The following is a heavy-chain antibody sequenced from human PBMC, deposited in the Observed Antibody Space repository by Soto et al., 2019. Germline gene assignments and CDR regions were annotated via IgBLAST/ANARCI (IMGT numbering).Heavy chain of an antibody. CDR2: ISGSGGST. Sequence: EVQLLESGGGLVQPGGSLRLSCAASGFTFSSYAMSWVRQAPGKGLEWVSAISGSGGSTYYEDSVKGRFTISRDNSKNTLYLQMNSLRAEDTAVYYCAKDHSSRGWIGVGGGLLLDYCGQGTLVTVSS. V-gene: IGHV3-23*01. J-gene: IGHJ4*02. CDR1: GFTFSSYA. CDR3: AKDHSSRGWIGVGGGLLLDY. D-gene: IGHD3-16*01.